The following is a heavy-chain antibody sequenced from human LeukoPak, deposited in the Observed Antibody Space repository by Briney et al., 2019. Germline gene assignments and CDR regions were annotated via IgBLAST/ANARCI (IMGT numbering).Heavy chain of an antibody. CDR1: GYTFTSYD. CDR2: MNPNSGNT. Sequence: ASVKVSCKASGYTFTSYDINWVRQATGQGLEWMGWMNPNSGNTGYAQKFQGRVTMTRNTSISTAYMELSSLRSEDTAVYYCARVDHYGSGSYYPIPYYYYYYMDVWGKGTTVTISS. J-gene: IGHJ6*03. D-gene: IGHD3-10*01. V-gene: IGHV1-8*01. CDR3: ARVDHYGSGSYYPIPYYYYYYMDV.